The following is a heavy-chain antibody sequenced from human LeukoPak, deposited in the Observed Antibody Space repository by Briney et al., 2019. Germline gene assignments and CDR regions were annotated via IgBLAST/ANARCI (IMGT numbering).Heavy chain of an antibody. CDR3: ARQHCGGDCYYYFDY. J-gene: IGHJ4*02. CDR1: GGSISSYY. V-gene: IGHV4-59*08. CDR2: IYYSGST. D-gene: IGHD2-21*02. Sequence: SETLSLTCTVSGGSISSYYWSWIRQPPGKGLEWIGYIYYSGSTNYNPSLKSRVTISVDTSKNQFSLTLSSVTAADTAVYNCARQHCGGDCYYYFDYWGQGTLVTVSS.